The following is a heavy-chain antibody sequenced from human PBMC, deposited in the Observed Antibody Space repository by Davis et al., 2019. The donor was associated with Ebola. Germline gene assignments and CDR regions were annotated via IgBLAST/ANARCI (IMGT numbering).Heavy chain of an antibody. CDR1: GFTFSNYA. CDR3: AKDGSYDFWSGYYTGIYYYYGMDV. J-gene: IGHJ6*02. D-gene: IGHD3-3*01. V-gene: IGHV3-23*03. CDR2: IYSGGST. Sequence: GESLKISCAASGFTFSNYAMSWVRQAPGKGLEWVSVIYSGGSTYYADSVKGRFTISRDNSKNTLYLQMNSLRAEDTAVYYCAKDGSYDFWSGYYTGIYYYYGMDVWGQGTTVTVSS.